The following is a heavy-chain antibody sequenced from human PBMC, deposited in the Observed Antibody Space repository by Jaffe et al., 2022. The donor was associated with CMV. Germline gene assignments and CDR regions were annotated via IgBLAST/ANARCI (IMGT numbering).Heavy chain of an antibody. J-gene: IGHJ4*02. CDR3: ASSGRVEQWLVDY. CDR1: GGSISSYY. D-gene: IGHD6-19*01. Sequence: QVQLQESGPGLVKPSETLSLTCTVSGGSISSYYWSWIRQPPGKGLEWIGYIYYSGSTNYNPSLKSRVTISVDTSKNQFSLKLSSVTAADTAVYYCASSGRVEQWLVDYWGQGTLVTVSS. CDR2: IYYSGST. V-gene: IGHV4-59*01.